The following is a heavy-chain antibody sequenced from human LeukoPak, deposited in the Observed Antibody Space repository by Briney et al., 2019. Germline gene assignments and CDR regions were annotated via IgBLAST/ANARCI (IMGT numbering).Heavy chain of an antibody. V-gene: IGHV4-39*07. CDR2: IYYSGST. CDR1: GGSISSSGYY. Sequence: PETLSLTCVVSGGSISSSGYYWGWIRQPPGRGLEWIGSIYYSGSTYYNPSLKSRVTISVDTSKNQFSLKLSSVTAADTAVYYCAREAFWSGYYKGHYYYYMDVWGKGTTVTVSS. CDR3: AREAFWSGYYKGHYYYYMDV. D-gene: IGHD3-3*01. J-gene: IGHJ6*03.